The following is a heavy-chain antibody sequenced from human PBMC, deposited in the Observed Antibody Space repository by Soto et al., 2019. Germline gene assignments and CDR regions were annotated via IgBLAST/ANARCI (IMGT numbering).Heavy chain of an antibody. Sequence: GASVKVSCKASGGTFSRYAIRWLRQAPGQGLEWMGGIIPILGTTDYAEKFQGRVTITADKSTSTAYMELTSLRPEDTAVYYCARARDSSHLDYWGQGTPVTVSS. CDR2: IIPILGTT. D-gene: IGHD3-22*01. CDR1: GGTFSRYA. CDR3: ARARDSSHLDY. V-gene: IGHV1-69*06. J-gene: IGHJ4*02.